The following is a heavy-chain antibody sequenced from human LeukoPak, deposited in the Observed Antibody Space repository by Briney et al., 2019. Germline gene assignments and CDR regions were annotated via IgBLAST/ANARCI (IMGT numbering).Heavy chain of an antibody. CDR3: ARDDSSVAFDI. D-gene: IGHD3-22*01. CDR2: IYYSGST. J-gene: IGHJ3*02. V-gene: IGHV4-59*01. Sequence: SETLSLTCTVSGGSISSYYWSWIRQPPGKGLEWIGYIYYSGSTNYNPSLKSRVTISVDTSKNQFSLKLSSVTAADTAVYYCARDDSSVAFDIWGQGTMVTVSS. CDR1: GGSISSYY.